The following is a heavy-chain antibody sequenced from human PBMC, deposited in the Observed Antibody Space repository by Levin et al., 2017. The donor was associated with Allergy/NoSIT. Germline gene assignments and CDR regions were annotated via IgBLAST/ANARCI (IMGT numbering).Heavy chain of an antibody. CDR3: ARDRGVYATSGSWFDP. J-gene: IGHJ5*02. Sequence: NASETLSLTCTVSGGSISNYYWSWIRQPPGKGLDWIGYIDHNGGTNYNPSLKSRVTISVDTSRDQFSLKLNSVSAAYTAVYFCARDRGVYATSGSWFDPWGQGTLVTVSS. D-gene: IGHD3-10*01. V-gene: IGHV4-59*01. CDR2: IDHNGGT. CDR1: GGSISNYY.